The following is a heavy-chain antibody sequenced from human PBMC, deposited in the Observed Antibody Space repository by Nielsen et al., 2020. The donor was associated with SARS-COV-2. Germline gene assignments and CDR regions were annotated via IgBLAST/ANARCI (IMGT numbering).Heavy chain of an antibody. CDR2: ISSSSSTI. V-gene: IGHV3-48*02. J-gene: IGHJ4*02. CDR3: AREGRGGDTAMVTCFDY. Sequence: GESLKISCAASGFTFSSYSMNWVRQAPGKGLEWVSYISSSSSTIYYADSVKGRFTISRDNAKNSLYLQMSSLRDEDTAVYYCAREGRGGDTAMVTCFDYWGQGTLVTVSS. D-gene: IGHD5-18*01. CDR1: GFTFSSYS.